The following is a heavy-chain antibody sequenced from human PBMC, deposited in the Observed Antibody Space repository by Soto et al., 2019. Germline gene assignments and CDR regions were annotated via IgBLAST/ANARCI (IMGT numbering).Heavy chain of an antibody. CDR2: VNRSGVTA. CDR1: GYTFTSHS. D-gene: IGHD2-15*01. Sequence: QVQLVQSGAEVKKPGASVKVSCKASGYTFTSHSIHWVRQAPGQGLEWMGIVNRSGVTANYPQKFQGRVTMTRDTSTNTVYMELSCLRSEDTAVYYCARRYCSGGSCFCDYWGQGTLVSVSS. J-gene: IGHJ4*02. CDR3: ARRYCSGGSCFCDY. V-gene: IGHV1-46*01.